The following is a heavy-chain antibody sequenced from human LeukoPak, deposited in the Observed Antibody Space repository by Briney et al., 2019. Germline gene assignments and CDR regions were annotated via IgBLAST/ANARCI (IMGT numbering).Heavy chain of an antibody. D-gene: IGHD2-15*01. CDR1: GYTFTSYA. CDR2: INTNTGNP. Sequence: PGASVKVSCKASGYTFTSYAMNWVRQAPGQGLEWMGWINTNTGNPTYAQGFTGRFVFSLDTSVSTAYLQISSLKAEDTAVYYCGVVVVAATDSNWFDPWGQGTLVTVSS. J-gene: IGHJ5*02. V-gene: IGHV7-4-1*02. CDR3: GVVVVAATDSNWFDP.